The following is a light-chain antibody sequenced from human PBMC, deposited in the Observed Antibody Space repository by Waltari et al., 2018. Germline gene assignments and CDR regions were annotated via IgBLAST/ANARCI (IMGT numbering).Light chain of an antibody. J-gene: IGKJ1*01. CDR3: QQHGTLPAT. V-gene: IGKV3-20*01. CDR1: QSVGSSS. CDR2: RAS. Sequence: EIVFTQSPGTASMSPGERVTLSCRAGQSVGSSSLAWYQQKPGHAPRLVIYRASRMATGIPYRFSGSGAGTNFSLSILRLEPGDFAVYDSQQHGTLPATFGQGTKVEMK.